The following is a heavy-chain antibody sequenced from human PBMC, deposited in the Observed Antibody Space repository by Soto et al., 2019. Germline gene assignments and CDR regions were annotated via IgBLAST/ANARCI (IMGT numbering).Heavy chain of an antibody. V-gene: IGHV3-23*01. D-gene: IGHD3-10*01. CDR3: AKALVRGVITGYYFDY. CDR1: GFTFSSYA. Sequence: GGSLRLSCAASGFTFSSYAMSWVRQAPGKGLEWVSAISGSGGSTYYAYSVQGRFTISRDNSKNTLYLQMNSLRAEDTSVYYCAKALVRGVITGYYFDYWGQGTLVTVSS. J-gene: IGHJ4*02. CDR2: ISGSGGST.